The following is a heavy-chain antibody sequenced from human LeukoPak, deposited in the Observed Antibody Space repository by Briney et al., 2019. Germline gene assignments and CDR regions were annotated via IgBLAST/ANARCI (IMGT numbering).Heavy chain of an antibody. CDR1: GGSITSGNYY. CDR2: IYTSGST. J-gene: IGHJ6*03. V-gene: IGHV4-61*02. Sequence: SETLSLTCTVSGGSITSGNYYWSWIRQPAGKELEWIGRIYTSGSTNYNPSLKSRVTISVDTSKNQFSLKLSSVTAADTAVYYCARDYRPSVYCYYYYYMDVWGKGTTVTVSS. CDR3: ARDYRPSVYCYYYYYMDV. D-gene: IGHD4-11*01.